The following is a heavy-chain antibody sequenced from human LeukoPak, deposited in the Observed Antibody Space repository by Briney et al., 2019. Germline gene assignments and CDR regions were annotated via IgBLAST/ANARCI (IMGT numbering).Heavy chain of an antibody. CDR3: ARDYDFWSGYYIHAFDI. D-gene: IGHD3-3*01. CDR1: GYTFTSYG. J-gene: IGHJ3*02. CDR2: ISAYNGNT. Sequence: ASVKVSCKASGYTFTSYGISWVRQAPGQGLEWMGWISAYNGNTNYAQKLQGRVTMTTDTSTSTAYMELRSLRSDDTAVYYCARDYDFWSGYYIHAFDIWGKGTMVTVSS. V-gene: IGHV1-18*01.